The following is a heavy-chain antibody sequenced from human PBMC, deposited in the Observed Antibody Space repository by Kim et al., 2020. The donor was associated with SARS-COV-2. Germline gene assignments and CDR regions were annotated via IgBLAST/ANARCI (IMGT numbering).Heavy chain of an antibody. Sequence: GGSLRLSCEASGFTFSSYWIHWVRQAPGQGLVWVSRINGDGTNTTYADSVKGRFTISRDNAKNTVYMQLNSLGAEDTAVYFCARARRYYFDSSGYYYFDYWGQGTLVNVSS. J-gene: IGHJ4*02. CDR2: INGDGTNT. D-gene: IGHD3-22*01. V-gene: IGHV3-74*01. CDR1: GFTFSSYW. CDR3: ARARRYYFDSSGYYYFDY.